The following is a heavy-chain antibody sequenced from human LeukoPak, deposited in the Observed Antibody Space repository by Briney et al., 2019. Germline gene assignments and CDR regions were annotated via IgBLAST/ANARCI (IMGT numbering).Heavy chain of an antibody. CDR1: GGSISSYY. J-gene: IGHJ3*02. V-gene: IGHV4-4*07. Sequence: PSETLSLTCNVSGGSISSYYWSWIRQPAGKGLEWIGRIYTSGSTNYNPSLKSRVTMSVDTSKNQFSLKLSSVTAADTAVYYCARGLGGIDYDSSRGAFDIWGQGTMVTVSS. D-gene: IGHD3-22*01. CDR3: ARGLGGIDYDSSRGAFDI. CDR2: IYTSGST.